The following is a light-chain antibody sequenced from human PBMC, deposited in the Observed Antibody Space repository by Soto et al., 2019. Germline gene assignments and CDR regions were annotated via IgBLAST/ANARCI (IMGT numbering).Light chain of an antibody. V-gene: IGLV2-14*01. Sequence: ALTQPASVSGSPGQSITFSCTGTSSDIGAYDYVSWYQQHPGKAPKLMIYEVSNRPSGVSNRFSGSKSGNTASLTISGLQAEDEADYYCSSYRGSSIRLFGTGTKGHRP. CDR2: EVS. CDR1: SSDIGAYDY. J-gene: IGLJ1*01. CDR3: SSYRGSSIRL.